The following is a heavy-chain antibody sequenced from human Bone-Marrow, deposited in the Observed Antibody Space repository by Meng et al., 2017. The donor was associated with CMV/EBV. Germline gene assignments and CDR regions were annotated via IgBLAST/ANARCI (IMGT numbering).Heavy chain of an antibody. CDR3: AREFSFKFRYCSGGSCHNWFDP. CDR1: YG. D-gene: IGHD2-15*01. CDR2: IRAYNGNT. J-gene: IGHJ5*02. Sequence: YGISGVRQAPGQGLEWMGWIRAYNGNTNYAQKLQGRVTMTTDTSTSTAYMELRSLRSDDTAVDYCAREFSFKFRYCSGGSCHNWFDPWGQGTLVTVSS. V-gene: IGHV1-18*01.